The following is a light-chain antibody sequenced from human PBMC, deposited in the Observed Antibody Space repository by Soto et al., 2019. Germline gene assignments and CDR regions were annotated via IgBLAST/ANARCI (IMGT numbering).Light chain of an antibody. Sequence: QSALTQPPSASGAPGQSFTISCTGTSRDIGGYDFVSWYQQHPGKDPKLLIYDVIKRPSGVHDRFSGSKSGNTASLTVSGLQTDDEADYYCSSYGGSNNLLFGGGTKLTVL. CDR3: SSYGGSNNLL. CDR2: DVI. CDR1: SRDIGGYDF. V-gene: IGLV2-8*01. J-gene: IGLJ2*01.